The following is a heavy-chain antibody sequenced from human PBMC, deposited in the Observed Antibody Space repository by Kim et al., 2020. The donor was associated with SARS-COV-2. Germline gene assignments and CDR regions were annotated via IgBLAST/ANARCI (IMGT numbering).Heavy chain of an antibody. Sequence: SETLSLTCAVYGGSFSGYYWSWIRQPPGKGLEWIGEINHSGSTNYNPSLKSRVTISVDTSKNQFSLKLSSVTAADTAVYYCAGLLYSSSPQPLYSDWFDPWGQGTLVTVSS. D-gene: IGHD6-13*01. V-gene: IGHV4-34*01. J-gene: IGHJ5*02. CDR3: AGLLYSSSPQPLYSDWFDP. CDR2: INHSGST. CDR1: GGSFSGYY.